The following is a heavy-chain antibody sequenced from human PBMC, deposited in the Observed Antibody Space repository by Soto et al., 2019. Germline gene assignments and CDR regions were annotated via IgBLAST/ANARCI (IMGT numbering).Heavy chain of an antibody. CDR2: IIPIFGTA. V-gene: IGHV1-69*01. D-gene: IGHD6-19*01. J-gene: IGHJ6*02. CDR1: RVAFSKFI. CDR3: AKVRYSSPMCYYYGMDV. Sequence: QAQLEQSGGEVKKPGSSVKVSCKASRVAFSKFIVTWVRQAPGLGLEWVGGIIPIFGTANYAQKFQGRVTSTADESTSTSYREVNNLRSEDTAVYYGAKVRYSSPMCYYYGMDVWGQGTTVTVSS.